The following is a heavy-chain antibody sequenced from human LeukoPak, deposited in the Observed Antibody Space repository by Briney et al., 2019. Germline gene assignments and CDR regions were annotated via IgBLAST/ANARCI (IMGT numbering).Heavy chain of an antibody. J-gene: IGHJ3*02. V-gene: IGHV4-39*07. CDR1: GGSISSGSYY. CDR2: IYYSGTA. D-gene: IGHD5-18*01. Sequence: SETLSLTCTVSGGSISSGSYYWGWIRQPPGKGLEWFGTIYYSGTAYYNPSLKSRVTISVDTSKNQFSLKLSSVTAADTAVYYCAREGDVDTARDAFDIWGQGTMVTVSS. CDR3: AREGDVDTARDAFDI.